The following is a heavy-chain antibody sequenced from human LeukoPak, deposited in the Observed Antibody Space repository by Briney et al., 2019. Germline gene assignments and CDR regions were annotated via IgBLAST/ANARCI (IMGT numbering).Heavy chain of an antibody. D-gene: IGHD1-1*01. J-gene: IGHJ3*01. V-gene: IGHV4-61*02. CDR2: IYTSGST. Sequence: PSQTLSLTCTVSGGSISSGSYYWSWIRRPAGKGLEWIGRIYTSGSTNYNPSLKSRVTISVDTSKNQFSLKLSSVTAADTAVYYCARDRSNWNDAFDVWGQGTMVTVSS. CDR3: ARDRSNWNDAFDV. CDR1: GGSISSGSYY.